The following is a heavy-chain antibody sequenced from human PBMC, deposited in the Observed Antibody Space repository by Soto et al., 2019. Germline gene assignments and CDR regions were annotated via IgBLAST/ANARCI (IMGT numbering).Heavy chain of an antibody. CDR1: GLTFSSYG. Sequence: QVQLVESGGGVVQPGRSLRLSCAASGLTFSSYGMHWVRQAPGKGLEWVAVISYDGSNKYYADSVKGRFTISRDNSKNTLYLQMNSLRSEDTAVYYCAKDTQLLWFWELLLTPGGMDVWGQGTTVTVSS. V-gene: IGHV3-30*18. D-gene: IGHD3-10*01. J-gene: IGHJ6*02. CDR3: AKDTQLLWFWELLLTPGGMDV. CDR2: ISYDGSNK.